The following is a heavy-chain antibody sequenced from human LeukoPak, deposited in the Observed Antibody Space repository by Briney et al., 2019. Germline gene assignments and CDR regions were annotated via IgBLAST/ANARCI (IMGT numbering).Heavy chain of an antibody. CDR3: ARDCSGGSCYSNFDY. CDR2: INPHTGGT. Sequence: ASVKVSCKASGYTFISYYIHWVRQAPGQGPEWMGVINPHTGGTTYAQKFQGRVTMTRDTSTSTAYMELRSLRSDDTAVYYCARDCSGGSCYSNFDYWGQGTLVTVSS. D-gene: IGHD2-15*01. V-gene: IGHV1-46*01. CDR1: GYTFISYY. J-gene: IGHJ4*02.